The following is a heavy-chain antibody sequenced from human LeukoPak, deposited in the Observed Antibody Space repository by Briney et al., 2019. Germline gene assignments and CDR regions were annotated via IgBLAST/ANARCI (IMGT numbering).Heavy chain of an antibody. CDR1: GYTFTSYA. V-gene: IGHV1-18*01. CDR2: ISAYNGNT. Sequence: ASVKVSCKASGYTFTSYAMNWVRQAPGQGLEWMGWISAYNGNTNYAQKLQGRVTMTTDTSTSTAYMELRSLRSDDTAVYYCARVRCGGDCYTRFDYWGQGTLVTVSS. J-gene: IGHJ4*02. CDR3: ARVRCGGDCYTRFDY. D-gene: IGHD2-21*02.